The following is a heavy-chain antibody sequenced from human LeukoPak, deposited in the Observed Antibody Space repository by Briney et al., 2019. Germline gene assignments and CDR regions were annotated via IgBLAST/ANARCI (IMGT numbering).Heavy chain of an antibody. J-gene: IGHJ5*02. CDR1: GFTLSSFG. CDR2: IWYDTSDR. Sequence: GRALTLSRVASGFTLSSFGMRWVCQAPGKGLGWVVVIWYDTSDRYYANSVKGRFTISRDNSKNTLFLQMNSLRDDDTAVYYCVRGVGVSRYNYFDPWGQGTLVVVSS. D-gene: IGHD5-24*01. V-gene: IGHV3-33*01. CDR3: VRGVGVSRYNYFDP.